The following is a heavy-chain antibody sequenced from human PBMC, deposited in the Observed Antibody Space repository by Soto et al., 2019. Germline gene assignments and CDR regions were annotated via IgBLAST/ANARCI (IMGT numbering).Heavy chain of an antibody. Sequence: QVQLVESGGGVVQPGTSLRLSCAASGFSFSSYAMHWVRQAPGKGLEWVAALWYDGSNQNYAGSVKGRFTISRDNSKSTVYLQMNSLKAEYTAVYYSARDINDFWSGYLYWGQGTLVTVSS. V-gene: IGHV3-33*01. CDR2: LWYDGSNQ. J-gene: IGHJ4*02. CDR1: GFSFSSYA. CDR3: ARDINDFWSGYLY. D-gene: IGHD3-3*01.